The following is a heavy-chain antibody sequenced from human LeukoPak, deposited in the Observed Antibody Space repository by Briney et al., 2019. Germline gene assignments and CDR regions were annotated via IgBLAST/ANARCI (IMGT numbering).Heavy chain of an antibody. CDR1: GGSISSYY. CDR2: IYTSGRT. V-gene: IGHV4-4*07. D-gene: IGHD1-7*01. CDR3: ARDLVTGTTWGAFDI. Sequence: SETLSLTCTVSGGSISSYYCSWIRQPAGKGLEWIGRIYTSGRTNYNPSLKSRVTMSVDPSKHQFSLKLSSVTAADTAVYYCARDLVTGTTWGAFDIWGQGTMVTVSS. J-gene: IGHJ3*02.